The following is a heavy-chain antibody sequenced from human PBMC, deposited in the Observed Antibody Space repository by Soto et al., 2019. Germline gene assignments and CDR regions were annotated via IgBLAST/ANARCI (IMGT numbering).Heavy chain of an antibody. J-gene: IGHJ4*02. D-gene: IGHD6-19*01. CDR1: GFTFSSYS. CDR2: ISYDETKR. Sequence: VQLVESGGGVVQPGKSLRLSCAASGFTFSSYSMNWVRQAPGRGLEWVAVISYDETKRYYGDSVKGRFSISRDTAKNTLYLQMNSLRAEDTAVYYCARSIALSGLDYWGQGTRVTVSS. V-gene: IGHV3-30-3*01. CDR3: ARSIALSGLDY.